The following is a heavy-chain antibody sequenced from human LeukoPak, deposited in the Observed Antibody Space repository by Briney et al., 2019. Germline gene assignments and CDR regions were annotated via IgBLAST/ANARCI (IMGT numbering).Heavy chain of an antibody. CDR1: GFTVTTNY. D-gene: IGHD2-15*01. J-gene: IGHJ4*02. V-gene: IGHV3-66*01. Sequence: GGSLRLSCAVSGFTVTTNYMSWVRQAPGKGLEWVSIIHRDGSTYYADSVKGRFTTSRDNSKNTLYIQMNSLRAEDTGVYYCARDGEHVLAHDYWGQGTLVTVSS. CDR2: IHRDGST. CDR3: ARDGEHVLAHDY.